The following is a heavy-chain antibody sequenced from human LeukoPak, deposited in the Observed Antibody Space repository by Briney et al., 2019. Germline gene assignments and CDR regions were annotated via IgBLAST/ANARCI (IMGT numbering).Heavy chain of an antibody. CDR2: INPSGGST. Sequence: ASVKVSCKASGYTFTSYYMHWVRQAPGQGLEWMGIINPSGGSTRYAQKFQGRITMTRDTSTSTVYMELSSLRSEDTAVYYCARDPYSSGWFDYWGQGTLVTVSS. CDR3: ARDPYSSGWFDY. V-gene: IGHV1-46*01. D-gene: IGHD6-19*01. J-gene: IGHJ4*02. CDR1: GYTFTSYY.